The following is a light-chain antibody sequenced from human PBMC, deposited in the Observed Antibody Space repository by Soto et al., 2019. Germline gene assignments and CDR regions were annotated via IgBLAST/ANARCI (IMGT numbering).Light chain of an antibody. Sequence: EILLTQSPATLSLSPGERATLSCRASQSVNNFLAWYQQKPGQAPRLLIFDASYGATGIPGRFSGSGSGTDFTLTISSLEPEDFAVYYCQQRSSWPATFGPGTKVDIK. J-gene: IGKJ3*01. CDR1: QSVNNF. CDR3: QQRSSWPAT. V-gene: IGKV3-11*01. CDR2: DAS.